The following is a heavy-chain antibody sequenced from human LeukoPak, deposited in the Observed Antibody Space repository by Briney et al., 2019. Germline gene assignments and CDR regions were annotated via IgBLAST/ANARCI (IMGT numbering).Heavy chain of an antibody. CDR3: ARANNYDSGGYYFDY. CDR1: GFTFSDHY. V-gene: IGHV3-72*01. D-gene: IGHD3-22*01. CDR2: SRNKAKSYTT. J-gene: IGHJ4*02. Sequence: GGSLRLSCATSGFTFSDHYMDWVRQAPGKGLEWVDRSRNKAKSYTTDYAASAKGRFTISRDDSDNSLHLQMNSLKTEDTAVYYCARANNYDSGGYYFDYWGQGTLVTVSS.